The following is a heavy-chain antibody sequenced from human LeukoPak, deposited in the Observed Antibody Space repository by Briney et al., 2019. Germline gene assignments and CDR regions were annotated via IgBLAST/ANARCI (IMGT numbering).Heavy chain of an antibody. CDR1: GGSFSGYY. CDR2: INHSGST. CDR3: ARGRRLVVTPAEGNWFDP. Sequence: SETLSLTCAVYGGSFSGYYWSWIRQPPGKGLEWIGEINHSGSTNYNPSLKSRVTISVDTSKNQFSLKLSSVTAADTAVYYCARGRRLVVTPAEGNWFDPWGQGTLVTVSS. D-gene: IGHD4-23*01. J-gene: IGHJ5*02. V-gene: IGHV4-34*01.